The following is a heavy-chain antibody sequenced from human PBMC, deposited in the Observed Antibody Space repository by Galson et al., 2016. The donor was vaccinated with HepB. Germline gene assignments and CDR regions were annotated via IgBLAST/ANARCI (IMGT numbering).Heavy chain of an antibody. CDR1: GFTFDDYS. CDR2: ISWDSGSI. Sequence: SLRLSCAASGFTFDDYSMHWVRLAPGKGLEWVSTISWDSGSIGYADSVKGRFTISSDNANNSLYLQMHSLRTEDTAFYYCAKLGTQYSYGHYTFDYCGQGTLVTVSS. J-gene: IGHJ4*02. CDR3: AKLGTQYSYGHYTFDY. D-gene: IGHD5-18*01. V-gene: IGHV3-9*01.